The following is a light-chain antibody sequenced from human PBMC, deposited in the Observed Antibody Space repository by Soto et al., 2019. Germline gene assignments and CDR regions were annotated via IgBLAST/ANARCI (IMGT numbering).Light chain of an antibody. CDR1: SSDVGDYNY. CDR2: DVS. Sequence: QSVLTQPASVSGSPGQSITTSCTGTSSDVGDYNYVSWYQQHPGKAPKLMIYDVSNRPSGVSNRFSGSKSGNTASLTISGLQAEDEADYYCSSYTSSSTFYVFGTGTKVT. J-gene: IGLJ1*01. CDR3: SSYTSSSTFYV. V-gene: IGLV2-14*01.